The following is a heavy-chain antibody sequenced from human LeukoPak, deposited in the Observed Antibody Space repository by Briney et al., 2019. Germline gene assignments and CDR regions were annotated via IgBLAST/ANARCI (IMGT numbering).Heavy chain of an antibody. CDR1: GYTFTSYD. Sequence: ASVKVSCKASGYTFTSYDVNWVRQGTGQGLEWMGWMNPNSGNTGYAQKFQGRVTISRNTSITTAYMELSGLTSEDTAVYYCASYSGYAQWGQGTLVTVSS. D-gene: IGHD5-12*01. CDR2: MNPNSGNT. V-gene: IGHV1-8*03. CDR3: ASYSGYAQ. J-gene: IGHJ4*02.